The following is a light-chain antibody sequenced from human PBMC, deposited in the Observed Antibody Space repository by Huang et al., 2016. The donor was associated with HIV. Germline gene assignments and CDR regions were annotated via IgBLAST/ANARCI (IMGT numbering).Light chain of an antibody. J-gene: IGKJ1*01. Sequence: DVVLTQSPLSLPVTLGQPASISCKSSHSLLHSYGNTYLNWFLQSPGQSPRRLIYKVDNRDFGVPARFSGSGSGADFTLTISRVEADDIGVYYCMQGTHWPQTFGQGTKVEVK. CDR1: HSLLHSYGNTY. V-gene: IGKV2-30*02. CDR3: MQGTHWPQT. CDR2: KVD.